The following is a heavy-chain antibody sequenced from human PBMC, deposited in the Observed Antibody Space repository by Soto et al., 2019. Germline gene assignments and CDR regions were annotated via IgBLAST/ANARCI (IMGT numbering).Heavy chain of an antibody. D-gene: IGHD2-15*01. CDR2: INPNSGGT. CDR1: GYTFTGYY. CDR3: AREVRGYCSGGSCSHFDY. Sequence: ASVKVSCKASGYTFTGYYMHWVRQAPGQGLEWMGWINPNSGGTNYAQKFQGWVTMTRDTSISTAYMELSRLRSDDTAVYYCAREVRGYCSGGSCSHFDYWGQGTLVTVS. J-gene: IGHJ4*02. V-gene: IGHV1-2*04.